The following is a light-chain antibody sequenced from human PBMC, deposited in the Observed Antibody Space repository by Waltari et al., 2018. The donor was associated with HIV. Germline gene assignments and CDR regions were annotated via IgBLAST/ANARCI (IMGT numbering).Light chain of an antibody. V-gene: IGKV3-20*01. CDR1: QSVNSSS. Sequence: EIVLTQSPGTLSLSPGERATLSCRASQSVNSSSLARYQQKLGQVPTLLMYGTSSRATGIPDRFSGSGSGTDFTLTITRLEPEDFAVYYCQQYVSSLWTFGQGTKVEIK. J-gene: IGKJ1*01. CDR2: GTS. CDR3: QQYVSSLWT.